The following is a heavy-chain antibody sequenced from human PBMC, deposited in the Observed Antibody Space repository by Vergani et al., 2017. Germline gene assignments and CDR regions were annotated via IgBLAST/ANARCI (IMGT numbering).Heavy chain of an antibody. J-gene: IGHJ6*02. Sequence: VQLVESGGGVVQPGRSLRLSCAASGFIFSTYGMHWVRQAPGKGLEWVAVVSDDGSNKYYADSVKGRFTISRDNSKNTLYLQMNSLRAEDTAVYYCAKDRGRDSSGWYYYYYGMDVWGQGTTVTVSS. CDR1: GFIFSTYG. D-gene: IGHD6-19*01. V-gene: IGHV3-30*18. CDR2: VSDDGSNK. CDR3: AKDRGRDSSGWYYYYYGMDV.